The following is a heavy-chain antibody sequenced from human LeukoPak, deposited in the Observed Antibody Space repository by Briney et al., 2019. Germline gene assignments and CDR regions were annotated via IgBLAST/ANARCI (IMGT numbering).Heavy chain of an antibody. D-gene: IGHD5-24*01. Sequence: ASVKVSCKXSGYTFTGYYMHWVRQAPGQGLEWMGRINPNSGGTNYAQKFQGRVTMTRDTSISTAYMELSRLRSDDTAVYYCARIDGYNAPLDYWGQGTLVTVSS. V-gene: IGHV1-2*06. J-gene: IGHJ4*02. CDR2: INPNSGGT. CDR1: GYTFTGYY. CDR3: ARIDGYNAPLDY.